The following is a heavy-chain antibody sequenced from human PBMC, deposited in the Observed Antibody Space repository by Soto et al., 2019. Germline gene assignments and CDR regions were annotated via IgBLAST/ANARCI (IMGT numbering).Heavy chain of an antibody. D-gene: IGHD3-9*01. J-gene: IGHJ6*02. CDR2: ISSSSSYI. V-gene: IGHV3-21*01. CDR3: XRVLRYFDWLSLGGMDV. CDR1: GFTFSSYS. Sequence: PGGSLRLSCAASGFTFSSYSMNWVRQAPGKGLEWVSSISSSSSYIYYADSVKGRFTISRDNAKNSLYLQMNSLRAEDTAVYYCXRVLRYFDWLSLGGMDVWGQGTTVTVSS.